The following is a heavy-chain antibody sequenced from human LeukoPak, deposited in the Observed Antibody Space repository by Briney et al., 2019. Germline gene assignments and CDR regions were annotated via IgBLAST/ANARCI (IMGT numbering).Heavy chain of an antibody. CDR3: QTLAEAAQFS. J-gene: IGHJ4*02. CDR2: INPNTGGT. V-gene: IGHV1-2*02. Sequence: ASVKVSCKASGYTFTAYSVHWVRQAPGQGLEWLGRINPNTGGTQYAQNFQGRVTMTRDTSISTAYMELSSLRSDDTAVYYCQTLAEAAQFSWGQGTLVTVSS. CDR1: GYTFTAYS. D-gene: IGHD6-13*01.